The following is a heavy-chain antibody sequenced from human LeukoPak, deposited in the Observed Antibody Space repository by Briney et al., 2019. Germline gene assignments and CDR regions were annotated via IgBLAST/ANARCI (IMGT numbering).Heavy chain of an antibody. CDR3: ATYDSWSGYNIAY. CDR2: INRDGSEK. J-gene: IGHJ4*02. CDR1: GFTLSSRW. V-gene: IGHV3-7*03. D-gene: IGHD3-3*01. Sequence: QAGGSLRLSCVVSGFTLSSRWMMWVRQAPGEGLEWMININRDGSEKNYVDSVKGRFTITRDNAENSLYLQMNSLKVEDSAIYYCATYDSWSGYNIAYWGQGTLVTVPS.